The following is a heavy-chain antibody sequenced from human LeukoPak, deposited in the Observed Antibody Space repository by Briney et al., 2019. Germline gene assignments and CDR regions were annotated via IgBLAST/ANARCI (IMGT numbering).Heavy chain of an antibody. CDR1: GYSFSTHW. CDR2: IFPDDSDT. J-gene: IGHJ5*02. V-gene: IGHV5-51*01. CDR3: ARPHYYDAAWWFDP. Sequence: GESLKISCQGSGYSFSTHWSAWVRQMPGKGLEYMGIIFPDDSDTKYSPSFRGQVTISADKSINTAYLQWDSLKASDTAMYYCARPHYYDAAWWFDPWVQGTLVTVSS. D-gene: IGHD3-22*01.